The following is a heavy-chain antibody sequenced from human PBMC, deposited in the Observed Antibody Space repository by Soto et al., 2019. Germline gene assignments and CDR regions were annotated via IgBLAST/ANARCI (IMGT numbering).Heavy chain of an antibody. CDR2: NYQSGSP. J-gene: IGHJ3*01. Sequence: QVQLQESGPGLVKPSGTLALTCAASSGSIFTTNWWSWVRQSPGRGLLWIGDNYQSGSPKYNPSLKRRVTTTIDKSTDRFFSTLTSVTDAYTAIYYCARKPNVATATVKGGYVVDVWGQGTMVTVSS. CDR1: SGSIFTTNW. CDR3: ARKPNVATATVKGGYVVDV. D-gene: IGHD1-26*01. V-gene: IGHV4-4*02.